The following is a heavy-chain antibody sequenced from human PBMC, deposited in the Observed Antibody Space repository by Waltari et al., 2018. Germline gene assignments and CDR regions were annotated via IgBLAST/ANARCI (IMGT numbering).Heavy chain of an antibody. J-gene: IGHJ4*02. D-gene: IGHD2-15*01. CDR2: LRHDGDTT. CDR1: GFTFSNYV. CDR3: APLGYCSDGTCYSTDY. Sequence: EVQLSESGGGLVQPGGSLRLSCAASGFTFSNYVMSWVRQAPGKGLGWGSSLRHDGDTTYYADSLKGRFSTFRDNSRNTLYLQMNSLRAEDTAVYYCAPLGYCSDGTCYSTDYWGQGTLVTVSS. V-gene: IGHV3-23*01.